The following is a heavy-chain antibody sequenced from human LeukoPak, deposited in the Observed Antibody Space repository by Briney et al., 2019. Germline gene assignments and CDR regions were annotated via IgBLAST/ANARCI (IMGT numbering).Heavy chain of an antibody. V-gene: IGHV3-7*01. CDR2: IKQDGSEK. D-gene: IGHD1/OR15-1a*01. CDR3: ARDPAEQSHYYYYKDV. Sequence: PGGSLRLSCAASGFTFSSYWMSWVRQAPGKGLEWVANIKQDGSEKYYVDSVKGRFTISRDNAKNSLYLQMNSLRAEDTAVYYCARDPAEQSHYYYYKDVWGKGTTVTVSS. J-gene: IGHJ6*03. CDR1: GFTFSSYW.